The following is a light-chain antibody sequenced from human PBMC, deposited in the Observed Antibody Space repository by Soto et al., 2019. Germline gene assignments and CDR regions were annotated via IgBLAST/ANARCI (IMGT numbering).Light chain of an antibody. V-gene: IGLV2-8*01. Sequence: QSALTQPPSASGSPGQSVTISCTGSSSDVGGYNYVSWYQQYPGKAPKLMIYEVSKRPSGVPDRFSGSKSGNTASLTVSGLQAEDEADYYCCSYAGSSNVFGTGTKVTVL. CDR3: CSYAGSSNV. J-gene: IGLJ1*01. CDR1: SSDVGGYNY. CDR2: EVS.